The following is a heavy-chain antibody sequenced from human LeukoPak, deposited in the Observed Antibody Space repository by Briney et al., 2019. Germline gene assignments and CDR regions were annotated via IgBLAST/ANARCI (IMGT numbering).Heavy chain of an antibody. D-gene: IGHD3-10*01. CDR3: ARDGVLLWFRESPGWFDP. V-gene: IGHV1-8*01. CDR1: GYTFTSYD. CDR2: MNPNSGNT. J-gene: IGHJ5*02. Sequence: ASVKVSRKASGYTFTSYDINWVRQATGQGLEWMGWMNPNSGNTGYAQKFQGRVTMTRNTSISTAYMELSSLRSEDTAVYYCARDGVLLWFRESPGWFDPRGQGTLVTVSS.